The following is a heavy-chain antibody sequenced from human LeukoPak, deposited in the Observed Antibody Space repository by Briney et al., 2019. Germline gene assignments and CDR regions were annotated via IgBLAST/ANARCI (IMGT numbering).Heavy chain of an antibody. Sequence: ASVKVSCKASGYTFTSYGINWVRQATGQGLEWMGWMNPNSGNTGYAQKFQGRVTMTRNTSISTAYMELSSLRSEDTAVYYCARDGYKTTNRAIDYWGQGTLVTVSS. J-gene: IGHJ4*02. CDR3: ARDGYKTTNRAIDY. CDR2: MNPNSGNT. CDR1: GYTFTSYG. D-gene: IGHD5-24*01. V-gene: IGHV1-8*02.